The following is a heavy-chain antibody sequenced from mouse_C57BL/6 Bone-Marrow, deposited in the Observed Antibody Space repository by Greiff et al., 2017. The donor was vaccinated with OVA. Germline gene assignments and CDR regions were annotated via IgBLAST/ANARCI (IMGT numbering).Heavy chain of an antibody. Sequence: QVQLQQPGAELVKPGASVKLSCKASGYTFTSYWMQWVKQRPGQGLEWIGEIDPSDSYTNYNQKFKGKATLTVDTSSSTAYMQLSSLTSEDSAVYYCAREGDYYGSSYTFDYWGQGTTLTVSS. CDR3: AREGDYYGSSYTFDY. J-gene: IGHJ2*01. CDR2: IDPSDSYT. D-gene: IGHD1-1*01. CDR1: GYTFTSYW. V-gene: IGHV1-50*01.